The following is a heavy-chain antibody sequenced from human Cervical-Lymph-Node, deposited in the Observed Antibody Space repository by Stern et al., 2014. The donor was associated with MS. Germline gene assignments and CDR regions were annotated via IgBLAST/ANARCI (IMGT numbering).Heavy chain of an antibody. CDR1: GGTFSSHA. CDR2: VIPIFGTV. Sequence: QVQLVQSGAEVKKPGSSVKVSCQTSGGTFSSHAINWVRQAPGQGLEWMGGVIPIFGTVDYAQKFQGRLTITADESTNTAYMELSSLRYEDTAVYYCARDQIPYYYYGMDVWGQGTTVTVSS. V-gene: IGHV1-69*01. CDR3: ARDQIPYYYYGMDV. D-gene: IGHD2-2*02. J-gene: IGHJ6*02.